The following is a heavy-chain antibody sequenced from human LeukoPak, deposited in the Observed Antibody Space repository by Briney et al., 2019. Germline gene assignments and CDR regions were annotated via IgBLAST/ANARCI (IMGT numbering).Heavy chain of an antibody. CDR2: ISSSGSTI. V-gene: IGHV3-48*03. Sequence: GGSLRLSCAASGFTFSTYEMNWVRQAPGKGLEWVSYISSSGSTIFYADSVKGRFTISRDNAKNSLYVQMNSLRAEDTAVYYCARGRSSGWRSLYYFDCWGQGTLVTVSS. CDR1: GFTFSTYE. D-gene: IGHD6-19*01. CDR3: ARGRSSGWRSLYYFDC. J-gene: IGHJ4*02.